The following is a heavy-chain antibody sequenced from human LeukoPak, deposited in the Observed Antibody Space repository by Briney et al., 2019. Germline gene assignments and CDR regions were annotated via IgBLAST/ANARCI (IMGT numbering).Heavy chain of an antibody. Sequence: SEALSLTCTVSGGSISSYYWSWIRQPAGKGLEWIGRIYTSGSTNYNPSLKSRVTMSVDTSKNQFSLKLNSVTAADTAVYYCAKSNGYGLVDIWGQGTMVTVSS. D-gene: IGHD3-10*01. V-gene: IGHV4-4*07. CDR1: GGSISSYY. CDR2: IYTSGST. J-gene: IGHJ3*02. CDR3: AKSNGYGLVDI.